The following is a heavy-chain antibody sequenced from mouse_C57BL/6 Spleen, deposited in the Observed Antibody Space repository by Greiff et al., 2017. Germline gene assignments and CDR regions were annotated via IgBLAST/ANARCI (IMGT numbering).Heavy chain of an antibody. V-gene: IGHV1-81*01. CDR2: IYPRSGNN. J-gene: IGHJ2*01. CDR1: GYTFTSYG. D-gene: IGHD2-3*01. Sequence: VQLQQSGAELARPGASVKLSCKASGYTFTSYGISWVKQRTGQGLEWIGEIYPRSGNNYYNEKFKGKATLTADKSSSTAYMELGSLTSEDSAVYFCARCYDGYSAFDYWGQGTTLTVSS. CDR3: ARCYDGYSAFDY.